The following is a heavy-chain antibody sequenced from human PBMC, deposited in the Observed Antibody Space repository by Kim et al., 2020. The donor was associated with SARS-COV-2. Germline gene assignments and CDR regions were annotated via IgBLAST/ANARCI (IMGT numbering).Heavy chain of an antibody. V-gene: IGHV3-23*01. CDR2: ISGSGGST. CDR3: AKDLFISSIATFRWGY. J-gene: IGHJ4*02. Sequence: GGSLRLSCAASGFTFSSYAMSWVRQAPGKGLERVSAISGSGGSTYYADSVKGRFTISRDNSKNTLYLQMNSLRAEDTAVYYCAKDLFISSIATFRWGYWGQGTLVTVSS. D-gene: IGHD3-10*01. CDR1: GFTFSSYA.